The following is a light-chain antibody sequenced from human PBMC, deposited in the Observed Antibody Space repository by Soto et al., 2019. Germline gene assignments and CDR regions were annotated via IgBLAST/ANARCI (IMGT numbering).Light chain of an antibody. CDR1: RGISTH. J-gene: IGKJ1*01. CDR3: QTYDKAPWT. V-gene: IGKV1-27*01. Sequence: DIPMPQSPSSLSASVGDRVTITCRASRGISTHLDWYQQKPGNAPKLLIYAASTLQSGVPSRFSASGSGTDFILTISALQSEDVETYFCQTYDKAPWTCGPGNRV. CDR2: AAS.